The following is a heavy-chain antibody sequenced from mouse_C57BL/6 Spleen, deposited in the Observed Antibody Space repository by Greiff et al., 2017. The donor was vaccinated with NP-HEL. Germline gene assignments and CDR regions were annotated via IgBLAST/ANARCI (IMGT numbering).Heavy chain of an antibody. V-gene: IGHV1-82*01. CDR1: GYAFSSSW. D-gene: IGHD1-1*01. Sequence: VQLQQSGPELVKPGASVKISCKASGYAFSSSWMNWVKQRPGKGLEWIGRIYPGDGDTNYNGKFKGKATLTADKSSSTAYMQLSSLTSEDSAVYFCARSDYYGSSYGVYWGQGTTLTVSS. J-gene: IGHJ2*01. CDR2: IYPGDGDT. CDR3: ARSDYYGSSYGVY.